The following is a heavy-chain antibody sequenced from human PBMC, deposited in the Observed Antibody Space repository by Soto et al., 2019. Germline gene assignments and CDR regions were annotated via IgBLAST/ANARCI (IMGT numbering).Heavy chain of an antibody. CDR1: GYTFTSYD. D-gene: IGHD3-22*01. J-gene: IGHJ4*02. V-gene: IGHV1-8*01. Sequence: QVQLVQSGAEVKKPGASVKVSCKASGYTFTSYDINWVRQATGQGLEWMGWMNPNSGNTGYAQKYQGRVTMTRXTPXXTXNMELSSLRSEDTAVYYCARVGYYYDSSGYYLSFDYWGQGTLVTVSS. CDR2: MNPNSGNT. CDR3: ARVGYYYDSSGYYLSFDY.